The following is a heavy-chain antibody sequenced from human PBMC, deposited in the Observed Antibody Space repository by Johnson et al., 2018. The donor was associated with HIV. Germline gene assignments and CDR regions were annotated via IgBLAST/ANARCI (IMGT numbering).Heavy chain of an antibody. CDR2: IKQDGSEK. J-gene: IGHJ3*02. V-gene: IGHV3-7*05. CDR3: ARERPRDAFDI. CDR1: GFTFSNYW. Sequence: LVESGGGLVQPGGSLRLSCAASGFTFSNYWMSCVRQAPGQGLEWVANIKQDGSEKYYVDSVKGRFTISRDHAKNSLDLQMNSLRAEDTAVYYCARERPRDAFDIWGQGTMVTVSS.